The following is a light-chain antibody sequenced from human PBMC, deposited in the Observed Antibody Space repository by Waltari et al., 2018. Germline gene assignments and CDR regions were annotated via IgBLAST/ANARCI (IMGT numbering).Light chain of an antibody. Sequence: QSALTHPPSASGSLGQSVTISCTGTSSDVGNYNYVSWYQQHPGRAPNLIIYDVNRRPSGVPDRFSGSKSGNTASLAVSGLQPEDEADYYCSSYAGSSYVFGTGTTVTVL. V-gene: IGLV2-8*01. CDR3: SSYAGSSYV. CDR1: SSDVGNYNY. CDR2: DVN. J-gene: IGLJ1*01.